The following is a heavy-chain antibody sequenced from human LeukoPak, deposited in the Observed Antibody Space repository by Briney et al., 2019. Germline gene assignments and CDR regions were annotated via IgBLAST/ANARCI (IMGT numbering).Heavy chain of an antibody. J-gene: IGHJ4*02. CDR3: ARRDGSGWGSFDY. CDR2: IYPGDSDI. Sequence: GESLKISCKGSGYSFTSYWIGWVRQMPGEGLEWMGIIYPGDSDIRDSPSFQGQVTISADKSTSTAYLQWSTLKASDTAMYYCARRDGSGWGSFDYWGQGTLVTVSS. CDR1: GYSFTSYW. V-gene: IGHV5-51*01. D-gene: IGHD6-19*01.